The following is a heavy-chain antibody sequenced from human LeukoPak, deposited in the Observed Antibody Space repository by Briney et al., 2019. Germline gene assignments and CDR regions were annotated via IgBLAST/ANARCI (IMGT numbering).Heavy chain of an antibody. D-gene: IGHD3-16*01. CDR1: GFTFSSYA. CDR3: AKDLLGYGDYYYYGMDV. J-gene: IGHJ6*02. Sequence: GSLRLSCAASGFTFSSYAMSWVRQAPGKGLEWVSAISGSGGSTYYADSVKGRFTISRDNSKNTLYLQMNSLRAEDTAVYYCAKDLLGYGDYYYYGMDVWGQGTTVTVSS. V-gene: IGHV3-23*01. CDR2: ISGSGGST.